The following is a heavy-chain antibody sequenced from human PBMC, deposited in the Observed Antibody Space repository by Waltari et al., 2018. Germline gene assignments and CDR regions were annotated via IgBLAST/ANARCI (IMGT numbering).Heavy chain of an antibody. CDR1: WDSVSSNSAA. CDR3: ARDWARKLDY. J-gene: IGHJ4*02. CDR2: TYFRSKWYS. V-gene: IGHV6-1*01. D-gene: IGHD3-16*01. Sequence: VQLQQSGPGLVKPSQTLSLHCAISWDSVSSNSAAWNWIRQSPSRGLEWLARTYFRSKWYSDYAVSVKSRITINPDTSKNQLSLQLNSVTPEDTAVYYCARDWARKLDYWGQGTLVTVSS.